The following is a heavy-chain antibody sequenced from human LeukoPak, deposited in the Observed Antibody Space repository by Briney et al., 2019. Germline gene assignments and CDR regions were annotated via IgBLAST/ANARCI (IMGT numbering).Heavy chain of an antibody. CDR3: ARDGYCSSTSCYVGPFDYYYYYGMDV. D-gene: IGHD2-2*03. Sequence: PGGSLRLSCAASGFTFSSYSMNWVRQAPGKGLEWVSSISSSSSYIYYADSVKGRLTISRDNAKNSLYLQTNSLRAEDTAVYYCARDGYCSSTSCYVGPFDYYYYYGMDVWGQGTTVTVSS. CDR1: GFTFSSYS. CDR2: ISSSSSYI. V-gene: IGHV3-21*01. J-gene: IGHJ6*02.